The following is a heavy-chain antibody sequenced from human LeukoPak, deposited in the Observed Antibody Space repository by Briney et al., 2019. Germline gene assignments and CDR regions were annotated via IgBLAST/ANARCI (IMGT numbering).Heavy chain of an antibody. D-gene: IGHD6-19*01. J-gene: IGHJ4*02. CDR1: GYTFTGYY. CDR2: INPNSGGT. CDR3: ARGYSSGWYYFDY. V-gene: IGHV1-2*02. Sequence: GASVKVSCKASGYTFTGYYMHWVRQAPGQGLEWMGWINPNSGGTNYAQQFQGRVTMTRDTSISTAYMELSSLRSDDTAVYYCARGYSSGWYYFDYWGQGTLVTVSS.